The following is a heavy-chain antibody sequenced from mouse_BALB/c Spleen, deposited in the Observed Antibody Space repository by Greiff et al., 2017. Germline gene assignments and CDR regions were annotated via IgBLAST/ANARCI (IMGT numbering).Heavy chain of an antibody. J-gene: IGHJ4*01. CDR3: ARWLLRLDYYAMDY. CDR1: GYSITSDYA. D-gene: IGHD1-2*01. CDR2: ISYSGST. Sequence: VQLQQSGPGLVKPSQSLSLTCTVTGYSITSDYAWNWIRQFPGNKLEWMGYISYSGSTSYNPSLKSRISITRDTSKNQFFLQLNSVTTEDTATYYCARWLLRLDYYAMDYWGQGTSVTVSS. V-gene: IGHV3-2*02.